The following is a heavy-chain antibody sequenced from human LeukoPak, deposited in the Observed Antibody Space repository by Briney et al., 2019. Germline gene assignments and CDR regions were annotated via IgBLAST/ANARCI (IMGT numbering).Heavy chain of an antibody. Sequence: GGSLRLSCAASGFTFRNYWMHWVRQAPGAGLDLVANIKQDGSEKYYVDSVKGRFTISRDNARNSLDLQMNSLSFEDSAVYYCATSPRGTGHRWGQGTLVTVSS. CDR2: IKQDGSEK. CDR1: GFTFRNYW. CDR3: ATSPRGTGHR. V-gene: IGHV3-7*01. J-gene: IGHJ5*02. D-gene: IGHD1-1*01.